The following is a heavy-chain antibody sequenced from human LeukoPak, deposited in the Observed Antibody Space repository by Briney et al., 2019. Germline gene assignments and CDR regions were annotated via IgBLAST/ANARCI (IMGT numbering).Heavy chain of an antibody. Sequence: PSETLSLTCTVSSGSISAYYWSWIRQPPGKGLEWVGYVYYIGSTSYNPSLKRRVTISVETSKNRFSLKLSSVTAADTAVYYCARATQSADFDFWSGYSRDDPNHSAYFGYWGQGTLVTVSS. J-gene: IGHJ4*02. CDR1: SGSISAYY. CDR2: VYYIGST. CDR3: ARATQSADFDFWSGYSRDDPNHSAYFGY. D-gene: IGHD3-3*01. V-gene: IGHV4-59*01.